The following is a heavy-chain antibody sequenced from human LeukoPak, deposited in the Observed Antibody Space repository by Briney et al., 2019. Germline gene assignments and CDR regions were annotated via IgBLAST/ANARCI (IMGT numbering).Heavy chain of an antibody. CDR3: AKGGAAMTDAPHGDVVTTTLDGFDI. V-gene: IGHV3-23*01. Sequence: GGSLRLSCVASGFAFSAFAISWVRQAPGKGLEWVSAFSGSGGRTFYADSVRGRFTISRDNSKKTVFLQMDSLRAEDTAVYYCAKGGAAMTDAPHGDVVTTTLDGFDIWGQGTMVTVSS. D-gene: IGHD2-21*02. J-gene: IGHJ3*02. CDR2: FSGSGGRT. CDR1: GFAFSAFA.